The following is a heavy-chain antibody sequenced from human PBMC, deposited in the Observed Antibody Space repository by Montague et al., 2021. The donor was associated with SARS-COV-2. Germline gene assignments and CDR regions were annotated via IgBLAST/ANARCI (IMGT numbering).Heavy chain of an antibody. V-gene: IGHV2-5*02. D-gene: IGHD4-17*01. Sequence: PALVKPTQTLTLTCTFSGFSLSTSEVGVGWIRQPPGKALEWLAXXXWXXXKPXSPSLKSRLTITKDTPKNPVVLTMTNMDPVDTATYYCAHSYGDYLFDYWGQGTLVTVSS. CDR3: AHSYGDYLFDY. J-gene: IGHJ4*02. CDR2: XXWXXXK. CDR1: GFSLSTSEVG.